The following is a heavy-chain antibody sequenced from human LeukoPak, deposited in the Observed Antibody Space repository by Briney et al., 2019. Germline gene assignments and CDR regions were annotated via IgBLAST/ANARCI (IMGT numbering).Heavy chain of an antibody. D-gene: IGHD2-21*02. J-gene: IGHJ3*02. V-gene: IGHV5-51*01. CDR2: IYPGDSDT. Sequence: GESLKISCKGSGYSFTSYWIGWVRQMPGKGLEWMGIIYPGDSDTRYGPSFRGQVIISVDKSISTAYLQWSGLKASDTAIYYCAAAYCGGDCPDAFDIWGQGTMVTVSS. CDR3: AAAYCGGDCPDAFDI. CDR1: GYSFTSYW.